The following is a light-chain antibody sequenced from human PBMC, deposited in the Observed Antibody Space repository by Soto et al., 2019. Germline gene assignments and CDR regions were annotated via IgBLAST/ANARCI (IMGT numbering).Light chain of an antibody. CDR2: SAS. J-gene: IGKJ4*01. CDR3: QQVNDYPLT. CDR1: QGVRSY. V-gene: IGKV1-9*01. Sequence: DIQLTQSPSFLSASEGDRVTITCRASQGVRSYVAWYQQRPGKAPNLLIYSASTLQSGVRSRFSGSGSGTEFTLTISSLQPEDFATYYCQQVNDYPLTFGGGTKVEVK.